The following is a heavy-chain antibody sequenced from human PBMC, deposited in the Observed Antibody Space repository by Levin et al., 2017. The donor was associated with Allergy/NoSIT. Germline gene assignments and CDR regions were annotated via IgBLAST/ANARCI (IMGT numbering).Heavy chain of an antibody. CDR2: INHSGST. V-gene: IGHV4-34*01. CDR3: ARGGREWLRPTTNNYFDY. J-gene: IGHJ4*02. CDR1: GGSFSGYY. Sequence: SSETLSLTCAVYGGSFSGYYWSWIRQPPGKGLEWIGEINHSGSTNYNPSLKSRVTISVDTSKNQFSLKLSSVTAADTAVYYCARGGREWLRPTTNNYFDYWGQGTLVTVSS. D-gene: IGHD5-12*01.